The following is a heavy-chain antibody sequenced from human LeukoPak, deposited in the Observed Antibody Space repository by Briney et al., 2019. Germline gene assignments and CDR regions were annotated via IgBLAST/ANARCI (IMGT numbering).Heavy chain of an antibody. Sequence: GASVKVSCKASGYTFTSYGISWVRQAPGQGLAWMGWISAYNGNTNYAQKLQGRVTMTTDTSTSTAYMELRSLRSDDTAVYYCARGAAYSYAGYGMDVWGQGTTVTVSS. D-gene: IGHD2-2*01. CDR2: ISAYNGNT. CDR1: GYTFTSYG. CDR3: ARGAAYSYAGYGMDV. V-gene: IGHV1-18*01. J-gene: IGHJ6*02.